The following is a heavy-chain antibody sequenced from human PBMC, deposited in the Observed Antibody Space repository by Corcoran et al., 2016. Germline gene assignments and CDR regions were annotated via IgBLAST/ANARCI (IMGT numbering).Heavy chain of an antibody. CDR1: GFTFNTYG. D-gene: IGHD2-15*01. CDR2: IWYDGSIK. V-gene: IGHV3-33*01. CDR3: AMMDCTGGSCGPYYYYGMGG. J-gene: IGHJ6*02. Sequence: QVQLVESGGGVVQPGRSLTLSCAASGFTFNTYGMNWVRQAPGKGPEWVAVIWYDGSIKYYADSVKGRFSISRANSKNTLYLQRNILRAEDTSLYYCAMMDCTGGSCGPYYYYGMGGWGQGTTVTV.